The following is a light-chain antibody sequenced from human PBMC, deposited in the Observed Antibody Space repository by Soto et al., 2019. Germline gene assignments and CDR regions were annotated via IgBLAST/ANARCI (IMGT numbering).Light chain of an antibody. CDR2: GAS. Sequence: EIVMTQSPATLSVSPGERATLSCRASQSVSGNLAWYQQRPGQAPRLLIYGASTRATGIPDRFSGSVSGTEFTLTISSLRSEDSAVYYCHQYDSWPPWTFGKGTKVDIK. J-gene: IGKJ1*01. V-gene: IGKV3-15*01. CDR3: HQYDSWPPWT. CDR1: QSVSGN.